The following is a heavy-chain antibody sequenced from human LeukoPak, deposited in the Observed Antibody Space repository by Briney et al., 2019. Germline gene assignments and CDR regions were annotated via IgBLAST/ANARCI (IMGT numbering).Heavy chain of an antibody. CDR3: ARVVGGGDCYHGCLENDY. D-gene: IGHD2-21*02. J-gene: IGHJ4*02. CDR1: GYTFTSYD. CDR2: MNPNSGNT. V-gene: IGHV1-8*01. Sequence: ASVKVSCKASGYTFTSYDINWVRQATGQGLEWMGWMNPNSGNTGCAQKFQGRVTMTRNTSISTAYMELSSLRSEDTAVYYCARVVGGGDCYHGCLENDYWGQGTLVTVSS.